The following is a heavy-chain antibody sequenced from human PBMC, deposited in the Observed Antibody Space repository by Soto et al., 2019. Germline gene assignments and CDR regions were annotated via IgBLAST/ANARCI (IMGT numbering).Heavy chain of an antibody. D-gene: IGHD6-19*01. J-gene: IGHJ5*02. Sequence: QVQLQESGPGLVKPSQTLSLTCTVSGGSISSGGYYWSWIRQHPGKGLEWIGYIYYSKSTYYNPSLRSRGTISLDTSKNQFSMALTSVTAAATAVYYCASSVFPWGQGTLVTVSS. CDR3: ASSVFP. V-gene: IGHV4-31*03. CDR2: IYYSKST. CDR1: GGSISSGGYY.